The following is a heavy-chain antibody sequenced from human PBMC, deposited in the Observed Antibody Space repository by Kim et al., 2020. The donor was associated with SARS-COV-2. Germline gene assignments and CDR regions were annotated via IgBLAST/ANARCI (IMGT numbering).Heavy chain of an antibody. J-gene: IGHJ6*02. CDR2: ISYDGSNK. CDR3: ARSEGSGSYYSHYYGMDV. CDR1: GFTFSSYA. Sequence: GGSLRLSCAASGFTFSSYAMHWVRQAPGKGLEWVAVISYDGSNKYYADSVKGRFTISRDNSKNTLYLQMNSLRAEDTAVYYCARSEGSGSYYSHYYGMDVWGQGTTVTVSS. D-gene: IGHD1-26*01. V-gene: IGHV3-30*04.